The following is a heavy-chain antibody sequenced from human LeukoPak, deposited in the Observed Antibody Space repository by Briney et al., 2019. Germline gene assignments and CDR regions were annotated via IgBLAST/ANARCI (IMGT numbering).Heavy chain of an antibody. CDR1: GFTFNNYP. Sequence: PGGSLRLSCAASGFTFNNYPMSWVRQAPGKGLEWVSSISENGGYTYYADSVKGRFTISRDNSNNTVNLHMNSLRAEDTAVYYCAKYTAKAPRRDLDYWGQGTLVTVSS. V-gene: IGHV3-23*01. J-gene: IGHJ4*02. D-gene: IGHD2-2*02. CDR3: AKYTAKAPRRDLDY. CDR2: ISENGGYT.